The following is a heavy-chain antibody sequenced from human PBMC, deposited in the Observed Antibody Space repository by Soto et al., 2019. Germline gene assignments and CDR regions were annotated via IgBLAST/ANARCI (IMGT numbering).Heavy chain of an antibody. J-gene: IGHJ6*02. CDR3: ARDGWVGGYSGYDFKELTLGMDV. CDR1: GFTFSSYS. D-gene: IGHD5-12*01. V-gene: IGHV3-21*01. CDR2: ISSSSSYI. Sequence: GGSLRLSCAASGFTFSSYSMNWVRQAPGKGLEWVSSISSSSSYIYYADSVKGRFTISRDNAKNSLYLQMNSLRAEDTAVYYCARDGWVGGYSGYDFKELTLGMDVWGQGTTVTVSS.